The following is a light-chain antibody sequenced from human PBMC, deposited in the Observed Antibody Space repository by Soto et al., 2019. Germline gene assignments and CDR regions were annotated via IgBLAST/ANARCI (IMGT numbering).Light chain of an antibody. CDR2: SYN. J-gene: IGLJ2*01. CDR1: SSNIGTTT. V-gene: IGLV1-44*01. Sequence: QPVLTQSPSASGTLGQRVTISCSGSSSNIGTTTVNWYQQLPGTAPKLLIYSYNQRPSGVPDRFSGSKSGTSASLAISGLQSEDEADYYCAAWDDSLNGVLFGGGTKLTVL. CDR3: AAWDDSLNGVL.